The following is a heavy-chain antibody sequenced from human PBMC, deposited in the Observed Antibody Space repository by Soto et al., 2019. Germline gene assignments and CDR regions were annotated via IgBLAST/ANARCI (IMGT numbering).Heavy chain of an antibody. V-gene: IGHV3-53*01. CDR3: ARDRVESGYPEYFQH. CDR1: GFTVSSNY. Sequence: EVQLVESGGGLIQPGGSLRLSCAASGFTVSSNYMSWVRQAPGKGLEGVSVIYSGGSTYYADSVKGRFTISRDNSKHTLYLQMNSLRAEDTAVYYCARDRVESGYPEYFQHWGQGTLVTVSS. CDR2: IYSGGST. D-gene: IGHD3-22*01. J-gene: IGHJ1*01.